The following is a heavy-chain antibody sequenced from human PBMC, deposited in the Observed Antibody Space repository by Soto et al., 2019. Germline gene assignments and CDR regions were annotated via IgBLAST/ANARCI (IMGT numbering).Heavy chain of an antibody. Sequence: GGSLRLSCAASGFTFSTYAMHWVRQAPGKGLDWVAVISYDGSNKYYADSVKGRFTISRDNSKNTLYLQMNSLRAEDTAVYYCARNSSGRSNWFDPWGQGTLVTVSS. CDR3: ARNSSGRSNWFDP. V-gene: IGHV3-30-3*01. CDR2: ISYDGSNK. CDR1: GFTFSTYA. D-gene: IGHD6-19*01. J-gene: IGHJ5*02.